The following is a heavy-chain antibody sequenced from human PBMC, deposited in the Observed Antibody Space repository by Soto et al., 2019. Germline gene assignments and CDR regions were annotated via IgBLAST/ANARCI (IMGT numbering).Heavy chain of an antibody. D-gene: IGHD3-3*01. CDR2: IRSKANSYAT. J-gene: IGHJ1*01. Sequence: EVQLVESGGGLVQPGGSLKLSCAASGFTFSGSAMHWVRQASGKGLEWVGRIRSKANSYATAYAASVKGRFTISRDDSKNTEYLQMNSLKTEDTAVYYCTRHSYDFWSGYPDSEYFQHWGQGTLVTVSS. CDR1: GFTFSGSA. V-gene: IGHV3-73*02. CDR3: TRHSYDFWSGYPDSEYFQH.